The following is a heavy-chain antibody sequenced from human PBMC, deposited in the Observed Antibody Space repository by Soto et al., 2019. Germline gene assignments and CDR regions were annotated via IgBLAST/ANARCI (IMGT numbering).Heavy chain of an antibody. J-gene: IGHJ6*02. CDR2: IWYDGSNK. D-gene: IGHD5-12*01. Sequence: GGSLRLSCAASGFTFSSYGMHWVRQAPGKGLEWVAVIWYDGSNKYYADSVKGRFTISRDNSKNTLYLQMNSLRAEDTAVYYCARDPVYSGYDYMVPVTSKGDYYYYYYGMDVWGQGTTVTVSS. V-gene: IGHV3-33*01. CDR1: GFTFSSYG. CDR3: ARDPVYSGYDYMVPVTSKGDYYYYYYGMDV.